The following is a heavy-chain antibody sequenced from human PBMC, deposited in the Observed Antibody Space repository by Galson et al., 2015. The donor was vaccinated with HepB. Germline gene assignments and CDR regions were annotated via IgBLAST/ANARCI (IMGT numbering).Heavy chain of an antibody. J-gene: IGHJ4*02. CDR2: IWYDGNNK. CDR3: ARDVVGATGHYFDY. V-gene: IGHV3-33*01. CDR1: GFTFSSYG. D-gene: IGHD1-26*01. Sequence: SLRLSCAASGFTFSSYGMHWVRQAPGKGLEWVAVIWYDGNNKYYADSVKGRFTISRDNSKNTLYLQMNSLRAEDTAVCYCARDVVGATGHYFDYWGQGTLVTVSS.